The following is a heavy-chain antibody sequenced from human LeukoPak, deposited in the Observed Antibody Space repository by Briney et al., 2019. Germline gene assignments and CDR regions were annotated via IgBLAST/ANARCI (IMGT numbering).Heavy chain of an antibody. V-gene: IGHV1-46*01. Sequence: GASVKVSCKTSGYTFITSYTHWVRQAPGQGLEWMGMINPIDGNTNRPQKFRGRLTVTRDTSTSTVYMELGSLTSEDTAVYYCAREPTRGSLYFDYWGQGTLVTVSS. D-gene: IGHD1-26*01. CDR1: GYTFITSY. CDR2: INPIDGNT. J-gene: IGHJ4*02. CDR3: AREPTRGSLYFDY.